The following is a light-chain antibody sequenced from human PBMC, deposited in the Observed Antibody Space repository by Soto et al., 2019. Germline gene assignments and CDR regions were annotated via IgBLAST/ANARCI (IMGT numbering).Light chain of an antibody. CDR3: QQYYSYPRNT. CDR2: AAS. J-gene: IGKJ2*01. V-gene: IGKV1-8*01. CDR1: QGISSY. Sequence: AIRMTQSPSSFSASTGDRVTITCRASQGISSYLAWYQQKPGKAPKLLIYAASTLQSGVPSRFSGSGSGTDFTLTISCLQSEDVATYYCQQYYSYPRNTFGQGTKLEIK.